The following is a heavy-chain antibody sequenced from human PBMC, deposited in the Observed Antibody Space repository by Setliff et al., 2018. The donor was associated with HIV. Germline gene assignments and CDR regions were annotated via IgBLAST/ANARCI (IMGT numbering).Heavy chain of an antibody. CDR2: IIPIFGTA. V-gene: IGHV1-69*13. CDR3: ARGGEMTTVVSLDY. D-gene: IGHD4-17*01. J-gene: IGHJ4*02. Sequence: GASVKVSCKASGGTFSSYAISWVRQAPGQGLEWMGGIIPIFGTANYAQKFQGRVTITADESTSTAYMELSSLRSEDTAVYYCARGGEMTTVVSLDYWGQGTLVTSPQ. CDR1: GGTFSSYA.